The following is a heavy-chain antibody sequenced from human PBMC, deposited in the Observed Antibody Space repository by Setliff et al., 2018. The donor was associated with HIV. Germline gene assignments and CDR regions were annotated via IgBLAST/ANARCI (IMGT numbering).Heavy chain of an antibody. J-gene: IGHJ4*02. V-gene: IGHV1-69*05. CDR1: GYRFSGYG. CDR3: ASVPTYYYGSGTLYFDY. CDR2: IIPIFGTA. D-gene: IGHD3-10*01. Sequence: SVKVSCKASGYRFSGYGISWVRQAPGQGLEWMGGIIPIFGTANYAQKFQGRVTITTDESTSTAYMELSSLRSEDTAVYYCASVPTYYYGSGTLYFDYWGQGTLVTVSS.